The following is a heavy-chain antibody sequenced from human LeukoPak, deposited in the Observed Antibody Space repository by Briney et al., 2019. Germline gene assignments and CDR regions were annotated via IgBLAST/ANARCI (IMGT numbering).Heavy chain of an antibody. Sequence: GGSLRLSCAASGFTFSSYGMHWVRPAPGKGLEWGAVISYDGSNKYYADSVKGRFTISRDNSKNTLYLQMNSLRAEDTAVYYCARDLGRVITRGYFDYWGQGTLVTVSS. J-gene: IGHJ4*02. CDR1: GFTFSSYG. CDR3: ARDLGRVITRGYFDY. CDR2: ISYDGSNK. D-gene: IGHD3-22*01. V-gene: IGHV3-30*03.